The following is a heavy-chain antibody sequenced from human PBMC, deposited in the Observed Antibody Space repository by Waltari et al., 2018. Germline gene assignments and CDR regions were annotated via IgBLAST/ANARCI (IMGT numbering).Heavy chain of an antibody. CDR1: GSTFSSYA. J-gene: IGHJ4*02. V-gene: IGHV3-23*01. CDR2: ISTIGHAT. D-gene: IGHD5-12*01. Sequence: EVQVLESGGGLVQPGGSLRLSCAASGSTFSSYAMNWVRQAPGKGLEWISAISTIGHATYTADSVKGRFTISRDNSKNTLYLQMNSLRAEDTAVYYCAKGGIVASSALDYWGQGTLVTVSS. CDR3: AKGGIVASSALDY.